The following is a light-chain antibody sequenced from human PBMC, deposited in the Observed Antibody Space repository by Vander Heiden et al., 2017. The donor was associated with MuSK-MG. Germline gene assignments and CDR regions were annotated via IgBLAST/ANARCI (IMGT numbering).Light chain of an antibody. CDR1: QSVSNN. CDR3: QQYHNDPPWT. V-gene: IGKV3-15*01. Sequence: EAVMTHSPATLSVSPGERATLYCRASQSVSNNVAWFQQRDGQAPRILIYGTSTRAANVPIRFTGGGSETEFTLTVDNLQSDDFAIYFCQQYHNDPPWTFGQGTKVDMK. J-gene: IGKJ1*01. CDR2: GTS.